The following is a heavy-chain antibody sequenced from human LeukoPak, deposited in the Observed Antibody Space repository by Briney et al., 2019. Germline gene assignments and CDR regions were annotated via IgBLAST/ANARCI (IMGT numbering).Heavy chain of an antibody. CDR2: ISSTSAHI. D-gene: IGHD2-2*01. J-gene: IGHJ3*02. CDR3: TSRYCTTTNCYSFDN. V-gene: IGHV3-21*01. Sequence: GGSLRLSCAASGFSFNTYSMNWVRQAPGKGLEWVSSISSTSAHIFYADSVKGRFSISRDNAKNSLYLQMNSLRVEDAAVYYCTSRYCTTTNCYSFDNWGHGTLVTVSS. CDR1: GFSFNTYS.